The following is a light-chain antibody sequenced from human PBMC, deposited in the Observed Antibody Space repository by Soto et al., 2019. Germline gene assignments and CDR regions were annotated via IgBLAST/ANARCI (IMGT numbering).Light chain of an antibody. CDR3: GTWDSSLSAGV. CDR1: SSNIGSNY. V-gene: IGLV1-51*01. CDR2: DYN. Sequence: QSVLTQPPSVSAAPGQKVTISCSGSSSNIGSNYVSWYQQLPGTAPKLLIYDYNKRPSGIPDRFSGSKSGTSATLGITGLQTGDEADYYCGTWDSSLSAGVFGGGTKVTVL. J-gene: IGLJ2*01.